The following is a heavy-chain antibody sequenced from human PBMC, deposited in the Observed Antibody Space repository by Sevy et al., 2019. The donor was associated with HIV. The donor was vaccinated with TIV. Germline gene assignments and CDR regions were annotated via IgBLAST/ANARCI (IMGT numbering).Heavy chain of an antibody. CDR3: ARAVGYCSSTSCYAGHYYYGMDV. V-gene: IGHV1-2*06. J-gene: IGHJ6*02. D-gene: IGHD2-2*01. CDR2: INPNSGGT. CDR1: GYTFTGYY. Sequence: ASVKVSCKASGYTFTGYYMHWVRQAPGQGLEWMGRINPNSGGTNYAQKFQGRVTMTRDTSISTAYMELSRLRSDDTAVYYCARAVGYCSSTSCYAGHYYYGMDVWGQRTTVTVSS.